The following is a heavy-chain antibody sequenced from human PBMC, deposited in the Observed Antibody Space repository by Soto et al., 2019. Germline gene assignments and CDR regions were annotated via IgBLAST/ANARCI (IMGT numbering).Heavy chain of an antibody. Sequence: SETLSLTCTVSGGSISSYYWSWIRQPPGKGLEWIGYIYYSGSTNYNPSLKSRVTISVDTSKNQFSLKLSSVTAADTAVYYCARSIGDYVHCYYYMDVWGKGTTVTVSS. V-gene: IGHV4-59*08. J-gene: IGHJ6*03. CDR3: ARSIGDYVHCYYYMDV. D-gene: IGHD4-17*01. CDR2: IYYSGST. CDR1: GGSISSYY.